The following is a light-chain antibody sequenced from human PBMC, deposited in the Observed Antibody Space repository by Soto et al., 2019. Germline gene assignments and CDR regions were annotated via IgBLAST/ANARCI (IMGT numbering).Light chain of an antibody. CDR1: SSDVGGYSY. CDR2: DVT. CDR3: NSYTSSSTYV. Sequence: QPALTQPASVSGSPGQSIAISCTGTSSDVGGYSYVSWYQQQPGKAPKLVIYDVTNRPSGVSYRFSGSKSGNTASLTISGLQAEDEADYYCNSYTSSSTYVFGTGTKVTVL. J-gene: IGLJ1*01. V-gene: IGLV2-14*01.